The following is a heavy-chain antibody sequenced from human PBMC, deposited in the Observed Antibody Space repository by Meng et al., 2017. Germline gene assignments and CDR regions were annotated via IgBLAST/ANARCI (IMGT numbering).Heavy chain of an antibody. CDR2: INHSGST. CDR1: GGSFSGYY. CDR3: AISKGGYYDY. Sequence: SETLSLTCAVHGGSFSGYYWSWIRQPPGKGLEWIGEINHSGSTNYNPSLKRRVTISVDTSKNPFSLKLSSVTAADTAVYYCAISKGGYYDYWGQGTLVTGSS. D-gene: IGHD3-22*01. J-gene: IGHJ4*02. V-gene: IGHV4-34*01.